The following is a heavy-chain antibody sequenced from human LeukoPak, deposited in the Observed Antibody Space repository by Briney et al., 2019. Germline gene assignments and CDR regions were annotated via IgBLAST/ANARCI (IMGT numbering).Heavy chain of an antibody. CDR2: INSDGSST. D-gene: IGHD3-10*01. CDR1: GFTFSNSF. Sequence: GGSLRLSCAASGFTFSNSFMHWVRHAPGKGLVWVSRINSDGSSTNYADSVKGRFTISRDNAKNTLFLQMNSLRAEDSAVYYCSGGGSITVAGYWGQGTLVTVSS. J-gene: IGHJ4*02. CDR3: SGGGSITVAGY. V-gene: IGHV3-74*01.